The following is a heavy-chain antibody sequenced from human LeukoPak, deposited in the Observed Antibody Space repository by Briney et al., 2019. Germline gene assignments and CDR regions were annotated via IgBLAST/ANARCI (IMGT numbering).Heavy chain of an antibody. D-gene: IGHD7-27*01. CDR2: ISGSGGST. V-gene: IGHV3-23*01. CDR1: GFTFSSYA. J-gene: IGHJ3*02. CDR3: ARGLTGANDAFDI. Sequence: GGSLRLSCAASGFTFSSYAMSWVRQAPGKGLEWVSAISGSGGSTYYADSVKGRFTISRDNSKNTLYLQMNSLRAEDTAVYYCARGLTGANDAFDIWGQGTMVTVSS.